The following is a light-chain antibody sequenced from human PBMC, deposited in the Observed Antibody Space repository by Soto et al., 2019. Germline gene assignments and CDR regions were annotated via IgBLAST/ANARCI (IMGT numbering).Light chain of an antibody. CDR2: GTT. Sequence: QSGLTQPPSVSGAPGQRITISCTGSPSNIGAGFDVHWYQQFPGTAPKLLIYGTTSRPSGVPDRFSGSQSGTSASLAITGLQAGDEADYYCQSYDTSLSGAWVFGGGTELTVL. CDR1: PSNIGAGFD. J-gene: IGLJ3*02. V-gene: IGLV1-40*01. CDR3: QSYDTSLSGAWV.